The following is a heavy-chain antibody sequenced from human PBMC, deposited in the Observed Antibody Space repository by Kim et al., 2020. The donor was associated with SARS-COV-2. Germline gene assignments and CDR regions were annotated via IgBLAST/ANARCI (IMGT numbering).Heavy chain of an antibody. Sequence: GGSLRLSCAASGFTLRDFAMHWVRQTPSKGLEWVSGISWNSGDITYADSVNGRFTMSRDNAKNSLSLQMTSIRPEDTALYYCVKDFGPGVVMVAVDYF. CDR1: GFTLRDFA. CDR3: VKDFGPGVVMVAVDYF. J-gene: IGHJ2*01. V-gene: IGHV3-9*01. CDR2: ISWNSGDI. D-gene: IGHD2-15*01.